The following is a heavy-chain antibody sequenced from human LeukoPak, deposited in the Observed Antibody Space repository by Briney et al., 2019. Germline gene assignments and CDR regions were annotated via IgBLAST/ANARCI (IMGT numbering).Heavy chain of an antibody. D-gene: IGHD3-16*01. Sequence: SETLSLTCTVSGGSISSYYWSWIRQPPGKGLEWIGYIYYSGSTNYNPSLKSRVTMSVDTSKNQFSLKLSSVTAADTAVYYCAREVRSGVMGRYYFDYWGQGTLATVSS. CDR3: AREVRSGVMGRYYFDY. V-gene: IGHV4-59*01. J-gene: IGHJ4*02. CDR1: GGSISSYY. CDR2: IYYSGST.